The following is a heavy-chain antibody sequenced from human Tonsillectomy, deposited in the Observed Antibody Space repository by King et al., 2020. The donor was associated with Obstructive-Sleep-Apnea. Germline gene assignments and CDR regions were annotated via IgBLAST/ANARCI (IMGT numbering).Heavy chain of an antibody. J-gene: IGHJ6*02. CDR2: IKSKTDGGTT. CDR1: GFTFSNAW. Sequence: VQLVESGGGLVKPGGSLRLSCAASGFTFSNAWMSWVRQAPGKGLEWVGRIKSKTDGGTTDYAAPVKGRFTISRDDSKHTLYLQMNSLKTEDTAVYYCTTGDSSSSAYYYGMDVWGQGTTVTVSS. V-gene: IGHV3-15*01. D-gene: IGHD6-6*01. CDR3: TTGDSSSSAYYYGMDV.